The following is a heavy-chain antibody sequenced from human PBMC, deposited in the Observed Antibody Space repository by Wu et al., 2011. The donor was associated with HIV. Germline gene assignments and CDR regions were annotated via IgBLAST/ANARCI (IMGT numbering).Heavy chain of an antibody. Sequence: QVQLVQSGAEVKKPGASVKVSCKASGYTFTSYYMHWVRQAPGQGLEWMGIINPSGGSTSYAQKFQGRVTMTRDTSTSTVYMELSSLRSEDTAVYYCARVSRGGYSSGWYVDRKGYFDLWGRGTLVTVSS. CDR3: ARVSRGGYSSGWYVDRKGYFDL. V-gene: IGHV1-46*01. J-gene: IGHJ2*01. D-gene: IGHD6-19*01. CDR1: GYTFTSYY. CDR2: INPSGGST.